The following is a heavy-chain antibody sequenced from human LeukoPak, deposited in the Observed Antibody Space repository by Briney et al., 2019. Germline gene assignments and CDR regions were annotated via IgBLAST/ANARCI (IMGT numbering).Heavy chain of an antibody. Sequence: GGSLRLSCATSGFTFRSYAMIWVRQAPERGLQWVSGISGSGTYYADFAKGRFTISRDNSKNTLYLQMNSLRAEDTATYYCARDHPGAGGIPAAKRGAFDIWGQGTMVTVSS. V-gene: IGHV3-23*01. CDR2: ISGSGT. J-gene: IGHJ3*02. CDR3: ARDHPGAGGIPAAKRGAFDI. D-gene: IGHD2-2*01. CDR1: GFTFRSYA.